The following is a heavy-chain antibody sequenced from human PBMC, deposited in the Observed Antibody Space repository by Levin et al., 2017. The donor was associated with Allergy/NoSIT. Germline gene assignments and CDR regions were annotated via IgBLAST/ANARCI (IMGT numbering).Heavy chain of an antibody. Sequence: GGSLRLSCAASGFTFSSYSMNWVRQAPGKGLEWVSSISSSSSYIYYADSVKGRFTISRDNAKNSLYLQMNSLRAEDTAVYYCARPMTVAARTTPFDYWGQGTLVTVSS. D-gene: IGHD1-14*01. V-gene: IGHV3-21*01. CDR2: ISSSSSYI. CDR3: ARPMTVAARTTPFDY. J-gene: IGHJ4*02. CDR1: GFTFSSYS.